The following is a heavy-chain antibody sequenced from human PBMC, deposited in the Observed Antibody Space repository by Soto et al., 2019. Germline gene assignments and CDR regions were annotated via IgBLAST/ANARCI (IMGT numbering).Heavy chain of an antibody. CDR3: ARPILGATTYFFDY. CDR2: IYYSGIT. Sequence: SETLSLTCTVSGGSISSSSYYWGWIRQPPGKGLEWIGSIYYSGITYYNPSLKSRVTISVDTSKNQFSLKVSSVTAADTAVYYCARPILGATTYFFDYWGQGTLVTV. D-gene: IGHD1-26*01. J-gene: IGHJ4*02. V-gene: IGHV4-39*01. CDR1: GGSISSSSYY.